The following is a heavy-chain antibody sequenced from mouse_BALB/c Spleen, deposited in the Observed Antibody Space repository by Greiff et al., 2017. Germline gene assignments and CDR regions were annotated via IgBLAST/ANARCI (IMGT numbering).Heavy chain of an antibody. J-gene: IGHJ4*01. CDR2: ISCYNGTT. CDR3: ARGIYYYGSSDAMDY. D-gene: IGHD1-1*01. CDR1: GYSFTGYY. Sequence: LVKTGASVKISCKASGYSFTGYYMHWVKQSHGKSLEWIGYISCYNGTTSYNQKFKGKATFTVDTSSSTAYMQFNSLTSEDSAVYYCARGIYYYGSSDAMDYWGQGTSVTVSS. V-gene: IGHV1S34*01.